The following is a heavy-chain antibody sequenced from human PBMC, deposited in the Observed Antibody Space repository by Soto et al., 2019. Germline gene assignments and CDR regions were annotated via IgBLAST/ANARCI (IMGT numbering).Heavy chain of an antibody. D-gene: IGHD3-10*01. J-gene: IGHJ4*02. Sequence: QVQLVESGGGVVQPGRSLRLSCAASGFTFSAYAMHWVRQAPGTGLEWVAVISFDGRKTYYADSMKGPFTITRDNSKDTLDLQMNGLRAEDTAVYHCATLASYTGNLYYSDYWGQGILVTVSS. CDR2: ISFDGRKT. V-gene: IGHV3-30*04. CDR3: ATLASYTGNLYYSDY. CDR1: GFTFSAYA.